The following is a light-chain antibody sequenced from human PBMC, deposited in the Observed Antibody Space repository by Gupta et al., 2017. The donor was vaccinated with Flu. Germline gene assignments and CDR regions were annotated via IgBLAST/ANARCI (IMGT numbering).Light chain of an antibody. V-gene: IGLV1-51*02. CDR3: GTWDDSLTAGV. CDR1: YSNIGNNY. CDR2: END. J-gene: IGLJ3*02. Sequence: CSSSYSNIGNNYVSWYQQLPGTAPKLLIYENDKRPSGIPDRFSGSKSGTSATLGITGLQTGDEADYYCGTWDDSLTAGVFGGGTKLTVL.